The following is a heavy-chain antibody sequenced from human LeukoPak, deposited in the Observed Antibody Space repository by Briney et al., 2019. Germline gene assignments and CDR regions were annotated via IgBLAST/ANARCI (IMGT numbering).Heavy chain of an antibody. J-gene: IGHJ3*02. V-gene: IGHV1-69*04. D-gene: IGHD2-2*01. CDR1: GGTFSSYA. Sequence: ASVKVSCKASGGTFSSYAISWVRQAPGQGLEWMGRIIPILGIANYAQKFQGRVTITADKSASTAYMELSSLKTEDTAVYYCTTDDTSEEDIVVVPAAIDAFDIWGQGTMVTVSS. CDR3: TTDDTSEEDIVVVPAAIDAFDI. CDR2: IIPILGIA.